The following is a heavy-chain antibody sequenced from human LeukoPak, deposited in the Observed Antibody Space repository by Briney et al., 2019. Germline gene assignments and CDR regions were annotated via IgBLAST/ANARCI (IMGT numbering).Heavy chain of an antibody. D-gene: IGHD3-22*01. CDR1: GYTFTGYY. V-gene: IGHV1-2*02. Sequence: WASVKVSCKASGYTFTGYYMHWVRQAPGQGLEWMGWINPNSGGTNYAQKFQGRVTMTRDTSISTAYMELSRLRSDDTAVYYCARDVLNYYDSSGNLDDAFDIWGQGTMVTVSS. CDR3: ARDVLNYYDSSGNLDDAFDI. CDR2: INPNSGGT. J-gene: IGHJ3*02.